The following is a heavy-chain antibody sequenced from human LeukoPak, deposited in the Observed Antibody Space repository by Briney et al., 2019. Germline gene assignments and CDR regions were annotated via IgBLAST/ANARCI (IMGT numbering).Heavy chain of an antibody. CDR2: IDPNSGGT. V-gene: IGHV1-2*02. Sequence: ASVKLSCRASGYTFTAYYIHWVRQAAGQGLEWMGWIDPNSGGTNYAQKFLGSVTMTGDTSINTAFMELSRLRSDDTAVYSCARPHSGYDPGEWFDPWGQRTLVTVSS. D-gene: IGHD5-12*01. CDR3: ARPHSGYDPGEWFDP. J-gene: IGHJ5*02. CDR1: GYTFTAYY.